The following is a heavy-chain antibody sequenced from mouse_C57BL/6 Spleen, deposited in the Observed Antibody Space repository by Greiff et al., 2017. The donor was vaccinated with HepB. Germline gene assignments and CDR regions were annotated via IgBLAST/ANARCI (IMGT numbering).Heavy chain of an antibody. V-gene: IGHV1-50*01. Sequence: QVQLQQPGAELVKPGASVKLSCKASGYTFTSYWMQWVKQRPGQGLEWIGEIDPSDSYTNYNQKFKGKATLTVDTSSSTAYMQLSSLTSEDSAVYYCAGYYSNYGGGAMDYWGQGTSVTVSS. CDR3: AGYYSNYGGGAMDY. D-gene: IGHD2-5*01. J-gene: IGHJ4*01. CDR2: IDPSDSYT. CDR1: GYTFTSYW.